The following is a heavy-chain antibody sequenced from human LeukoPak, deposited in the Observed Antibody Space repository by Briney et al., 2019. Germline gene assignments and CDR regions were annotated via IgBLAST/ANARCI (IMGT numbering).Heavy chain of an antibody. CDR2: ISSSSSTI. CDR3: ARDQPGWFGDKGDY. J-gene: IGHJ4*02. CDR1: GFTFSSYS. Sequence: GGSLRLSCAASGFTFSSYSMNWVRQAPGKGLEWVSYISSSSSTIYYADSVKGRFTISRDNAKNSLYLQMNSLRAEDTAVYYCARDQPGWFGDKGDYWGQGTLVTVSS. D-gene: IGHD3-10*01. V-gene: IGHV3-48*04.